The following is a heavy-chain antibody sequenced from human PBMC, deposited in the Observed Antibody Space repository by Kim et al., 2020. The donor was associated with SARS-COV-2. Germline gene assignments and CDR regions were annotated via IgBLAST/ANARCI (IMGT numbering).Heavy chain of an antibody. CDR1: GFTFSDAW. D-gene: IGHD5-18*01. CDR2: IKSKTDGGRT. CDR3: NTRGYNYTYTFDY. Sequence: GGSLRLSCAASGFTFSDAWMSWVRQAPGKGLEWVGRIKSKTDGGRTDYAVPVKGRVTISRDDSKNTLYLQMNSLKTEDTAVYHCNTRGYNYTYTFDYWGQGTLVTVSS. J-gene: IGHJ4*02. V-gene: IGHV3-15*01.